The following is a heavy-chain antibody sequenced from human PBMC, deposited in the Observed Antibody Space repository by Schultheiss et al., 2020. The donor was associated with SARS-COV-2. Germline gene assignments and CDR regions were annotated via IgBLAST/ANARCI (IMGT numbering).Heavy chain of an antibody. Sequence: GESLKISCAASGFTFSSYAMHWVRQAPGKGLEWVSAISGSGGSTYYADSVKGRFTISRDNSKNTLYLQMGSLRAEDMAVYYCARASKGYGSGSRYFDYWGQGTLVTVSS. D-gene: IGHD3-10*01. V-gene: IGHV3-64*02. CDR3: ARASKGYGSGSRYFDY. CDR2: ISGSGGST. J-gene: IGHJ4*02. CDR1: GFTFSSYA.